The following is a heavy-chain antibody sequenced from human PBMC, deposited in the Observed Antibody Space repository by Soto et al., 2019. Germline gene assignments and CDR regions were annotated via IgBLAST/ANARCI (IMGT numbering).Heavy chain of an antibody. V-gene: IGHV4-34*01. CDR3: VRGPYNYNSRYFDY. CDR1: GGSFSGYF. D-gene: IGHD1-1*01. Sequence: SETLSLTCTVSGGSFSGYFWTWIRQPPGKGLEWLAEINHSGITNYNPSVESRVSMSVDTSKNQFSLRLYSVAAADTAVYYCVRGPYNYNSRYFDYWGQGTLVTVSS. J-gene: IGHJ4*02. CDR2: INHSGIT.